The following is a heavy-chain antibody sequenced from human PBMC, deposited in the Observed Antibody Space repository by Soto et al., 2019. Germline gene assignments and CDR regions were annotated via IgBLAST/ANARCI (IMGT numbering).Heavy chain of an antibody. Sequence: QVQLVESGGGVVQPGRSLRLSCAASGFTFSSYGMHWVRQAPGKGLEWVAGIWYDGSNKYYADSVKGRFTISRDNSKNTLYLQMNSLRAEDTAVYYCARNGPPYCSGGSCYSYYYYGMDVWGQGTTVTVSS. CDR1: GFTFSSYG. J-gene: IGHJ6*02. V-gene: IGHV3-33*01. CDR3: ARNGPPYCSGGSCYSYYYYGMDV. CDR2: IWYDGSNK. D-gene: IGHD2-15*01.